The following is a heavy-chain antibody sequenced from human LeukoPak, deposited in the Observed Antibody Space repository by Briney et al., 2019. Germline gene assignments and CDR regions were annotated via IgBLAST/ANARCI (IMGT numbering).Heavy chain of an antibody. J-gene: IGHJ4*02. CDR3: ARHVLGSESYFDY. CDR2: ITGSGGNT. D-gene: IGHD3-16*01. Sequence: GGSLRLSCAASGFSFSSYGMSWVRQGPGKGLEWVSTITGSGGNTDYADSVKGRFTISRDNSKNTLYLQMHSLRAEDTAVYYCARHVLGSESYFDYWGQGTLFTVSS. CDR1: GFSFSSYG. V-gene: IGHV3-23*01.